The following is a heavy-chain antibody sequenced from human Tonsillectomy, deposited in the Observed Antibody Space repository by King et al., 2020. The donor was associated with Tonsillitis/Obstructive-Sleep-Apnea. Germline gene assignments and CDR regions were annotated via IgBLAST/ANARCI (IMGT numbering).Heavy chain of an antibody. CDR1: GFTFSSYS. J-gene: IGHJ4*02. CDR3: ARGPSSDYYY. CDR2: ISSSSSYI. Sequence: VQLVESGGGLVKPGGSLRLSCAASGFTFSSYSMNWVRQAPGKGLEWVSSISSSSSYIYYEDSVKGRFTISRDNAKNSLYLQMNSLRAEDTAVYYCARGPSSDYYYWGQGTLVTVPS. D-gene: IGHD2/OR15-2a*01. V-gene: IGHV3-21*01.